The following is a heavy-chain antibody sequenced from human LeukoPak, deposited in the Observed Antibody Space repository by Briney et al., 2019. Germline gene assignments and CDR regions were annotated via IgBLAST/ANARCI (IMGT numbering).Heavy chain of an antibody. CDR3: ARDDYGRYFDL. V-gene: IGHV3-48*04. J-gene: IGHJ2*01. Sequence: GGSLRLSCAASGFTFSSYSMNWVRQAPGKGLEWVSYISSSSSTIYYADSVKGRFTISRDNAKNSLYLQMNSLRAEDTAVYYCARDDYGRYFDLWGRGTLVTVSS. CDR1: GFTFSSYS. CDR2: ISSSSSTI. D-gene: IGHD4-17*01.